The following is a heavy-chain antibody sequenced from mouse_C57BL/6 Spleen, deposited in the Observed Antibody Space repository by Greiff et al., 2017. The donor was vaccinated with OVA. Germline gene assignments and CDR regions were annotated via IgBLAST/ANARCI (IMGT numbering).Heavy chain of an antibody. D-gene: IGHD2-5*01. Sequence: QVQLQQPGAELVRPGSSVKLSCKASGYTFTSYWMHWVKQRPIQGLEWIGNIDPSDSETHYNQKFKDKATLTVDKSSSTAYMQLSSLTSEDSAVYYRASGGHYSNPYFDYWGQGTTLTVSS. V-gene: IGHV1-52*01. J-gene: IGHJ2*01. CDR1: GYTFTSYW. CDR2: IDPSDSET. CDR3: ASGGHYSNPYFDY.